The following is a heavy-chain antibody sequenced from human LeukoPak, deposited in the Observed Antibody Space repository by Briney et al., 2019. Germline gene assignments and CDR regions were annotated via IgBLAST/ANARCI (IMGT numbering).Heavy chain of an antibody. CDR3: ARDGYYYDSSGYQNYYFDY. CDR1: GGSVSSGSYY. D-gene: IGHD3-22*01. Sequence: PSETLSLTCTVSGGSVSSGSYYWSWIRQPPGKGLEWIGYIYYSGSTNYNPSLKSRVTISVDTSKNQFSLKLSSVTAADTAVYYCARDGYYYDSSGYQNYYFDYWGQGTLVTVSS. V-gene: IGHV4-61*01. CDR2: IYYSGST. J-gene: IGHJ4*02.